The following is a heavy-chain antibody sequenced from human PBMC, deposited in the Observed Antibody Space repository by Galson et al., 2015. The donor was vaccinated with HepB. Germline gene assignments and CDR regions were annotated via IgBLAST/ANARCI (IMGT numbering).Heavy chain of an antibody. CDR2: IYYSGST. CDR3: VGKDYYDSSGYYYVQYFDY. D-gene: IGHD3-22*01. CDR1: GGSISSSSYY. J-gene: IGHJ4*02. V-gene: IGHV4-39*01. Sequence: ETLSLTCTVSGGSISSSSYYWGWIRQPPGKGLEWIGSIYYSGSTYYNPSLKSRVTIFVDTSKNQFSLKLSSVTAADTAVYYCVGKDYYDSSGYYYVQYFDYWGQGTLVTVSS.